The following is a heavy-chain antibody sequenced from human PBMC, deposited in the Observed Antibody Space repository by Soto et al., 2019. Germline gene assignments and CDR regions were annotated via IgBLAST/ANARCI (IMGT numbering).Heavy chain of an antibody. Sequence: QVQLVQSGAEVKKPGASVKVSCKASGYTFASDSISGVRQAPGQGLEWMGWISAYNGNTNYAQKLQGRVTMTTDTSTSTAYMELRSLRSDDTALYYCARKYYGSVDEAFDIWGQGTMVTVSS. CDR2: ISAYNGNT. J-gene: IGHJ3*02. CDR3: ARKYYGSVDEAFDI. V-gene: IGHV1-18*01. CDR1: GYTFASDS. D-gene: IGHD3-10*01.